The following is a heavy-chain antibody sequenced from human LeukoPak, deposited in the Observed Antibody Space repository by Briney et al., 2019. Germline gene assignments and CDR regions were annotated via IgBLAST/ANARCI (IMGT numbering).Heavy chain of an antibody. D-gene: IGHD2-2*01. Sequence: SVKVSCKASGYTFTGYYMHWVRQAPGQGLEWMGWINPNSGGTNYAQKFQGRVTMTRGTSISTAYMELSRLRSDDTAVYYCARGSTSRNWFDPWGQGTLVTVSS. CDR1: GYTFTGYY. CDR3: ARGSTSRNWFDP. V-gene: IGHV1-2*02. CDR2: INPNSGGT. J-gene: IGHJ5*02.